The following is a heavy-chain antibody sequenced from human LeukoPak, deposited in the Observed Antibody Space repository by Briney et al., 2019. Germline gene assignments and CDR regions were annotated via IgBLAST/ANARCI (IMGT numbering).Heavy chain of an antibody. V-gene: IGHV3-20*04. CDR1: GFTFDDYG. Sequence: GGSLRLSCAASGFTFDDYGMSWVRQAPGKGLEWVSGNNWNGGSTGYADSVKGRFTISRDNAKNSLYLQMNSLRAEDTALYYCASWGAYCSSTSCPNWFDPWGQGTLVTVSS. CDR3: ASWGAYCSSTSCPNWFDP. D-gene: IGHD2-2*01. J-gene: IGHJ5*02. CDR2: NNWNGGST.